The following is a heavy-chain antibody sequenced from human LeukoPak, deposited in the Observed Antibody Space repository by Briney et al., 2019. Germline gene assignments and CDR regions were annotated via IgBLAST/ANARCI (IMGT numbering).Heavy chain of an antibody. V-gene: IGHV3-23*01. CDR2: ISDTGATT. Sequence: GGSLRLSCAGSGFTFRSYAMIWVRQAPGEGLEGVAAISDTGATTYHAHTVKGRFTISRDNSKSTLYLQMNTLRDADTDLYYCAKATYIGRYCTNGVCSPFDYWGQGTLVTVSS. CDR1: GFTFRSYA. D-gene: IGHD2-8*01. J-gene: IGHJ4*02. CDR3: AKATYIGRYCTNGVCSPFDY.